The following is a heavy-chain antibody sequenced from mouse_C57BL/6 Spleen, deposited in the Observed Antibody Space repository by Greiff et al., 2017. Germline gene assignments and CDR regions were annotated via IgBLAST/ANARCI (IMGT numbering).Heavy chain of an antibody. V-gene: IGHV1-52*01. Sequence: QVQLQQPGAELVRPGSSVKLSCKASGYTFTSYWMHWVKQRPIQGLEWIGNIDPSDSETHYNQKFKDKATLTVDKSSSTAYMQLSSLTSEDSAVYYCAGGNYLYAMDYWGQGTSVTVSS. CDR1: GYTFTSYW. CDR3: AGGNYLYAMDY. CDR2: IDPSDSET. D-gene: IGHD2-1*01. J-gene: IGHJ4*01.